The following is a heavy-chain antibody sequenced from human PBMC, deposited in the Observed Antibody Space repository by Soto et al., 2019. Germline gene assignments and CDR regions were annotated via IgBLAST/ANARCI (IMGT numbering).Heavy chain of an antibody. J-gene: IGHJ6*02. CDR1: GFTFSSYS. V-gene: IGHV3-21*01. Sequence: TGGSLRLSCAASGFTFSSYSMNWVRQAPGKGLEWVSSISSSSSYIYYADSVKGRFTISRDNAKNSLYLQMNSLRAEDTAVYYCAREPAAAGYYYGMDVWGQGTTVTVSS. CDR2: ISSSSSYI. D-gene: IGHD6-13*01. CDR3: AREPAAAGYYYGMDV.